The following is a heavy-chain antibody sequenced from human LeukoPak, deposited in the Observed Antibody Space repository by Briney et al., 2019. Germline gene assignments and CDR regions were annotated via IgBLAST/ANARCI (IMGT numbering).Heavy chain of an antibody. Sequence: ASVKVSCKASGYTFTSYGISWVRRAPGQGLEWMGWISAYNGNTNYAQKLQGRVTMTTDTSTSTAYMELRSLRSDDTAVYYCARLGHILTGYYGYYFDYWGQGTLVTVSS. J-gene: IGHJ4*02. D-gene: IGHD3-9*01. CDR2: ISAYNGNT. CDR1: GYTFTSYG. CDR3: ARLGHILTGYYGYYFDY. V-gene: IGHV1-18*04.